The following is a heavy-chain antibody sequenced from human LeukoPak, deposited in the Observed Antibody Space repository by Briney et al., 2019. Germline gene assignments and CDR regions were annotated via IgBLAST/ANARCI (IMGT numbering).Heavy chain of an antibody. CDR2: ISRSSSYI. J-gene: IGHJ4*02. Sequence: TTGGSLRLSCAASGFTFSSYSMNWVRQAPGKGLEWVSSISRSSSYIYYADSVKGRFTISRDNPKSTVYLQMNSLGADDTAVYYCAKIRGGGAPMAGRPLDNWGQGTLVIVSS. CDR3: AKIRGGGAPMAGRPLDN. V-gene: IGHV3-21*04. CDR1: GFTFSSYS. D-gene: IGHD6-6*01.